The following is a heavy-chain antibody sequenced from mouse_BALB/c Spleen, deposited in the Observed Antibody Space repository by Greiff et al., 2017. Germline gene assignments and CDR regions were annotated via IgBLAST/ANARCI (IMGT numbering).Heavy chain of an antibody. Sequence: EVQRVESGGDLVKPGGSLKLSCAASGFTFSSYGMSWVRQTPDKRLEWVATISSGGSYTYYPDSVKGRFTISRDNAKNTLYLQMSSLKSEDTAMYYCARQYYGSSYDYAMDYWGQGTTLTVSS. J-gene: IGHJ2*01. V-gene: IGHV5-6*01. CDR2: ISSGGSYT. D-gene: IGHD1-1*01. CDR3: ARQYYGSSYDYAMDY. CDR1: GFTFSSYG.